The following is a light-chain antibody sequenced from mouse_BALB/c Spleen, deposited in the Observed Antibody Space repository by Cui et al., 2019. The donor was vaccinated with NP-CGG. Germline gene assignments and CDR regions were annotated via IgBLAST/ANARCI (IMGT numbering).Light chain of an antibody. Sequence: AVVTHESALTTSPGETVTLTCRSSTGAVTTINYANWVQEKPDHLFTGLIGGTKNRAPGVPARFSGSLIGDKAALTITGAQTEDEAIYFCALWYSNHWVFGGGTKLTVL. V-gene: IGLV1*01. J-gene: IGLJ1*01. CDR1: TGAVTTINY. CDR2: GTK. CDR3: ALWYSNHWV.